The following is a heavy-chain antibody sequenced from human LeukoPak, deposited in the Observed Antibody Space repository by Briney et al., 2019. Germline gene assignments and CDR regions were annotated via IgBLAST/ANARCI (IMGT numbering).Heavy chain of an antibody. CDR3: AKLGYCSSISCYILDY. CDR1: GFTLSTYS. CDR2: ISSSSTSI. D-gene: IGHD2-2*02. V-gene: IGHV3-48*01. J-gene: IGHJ4*02. Sequence: GGSQRLSCAASGFTLSTYSRNWVRQAPGKGVERISYISSSSTSIYYADSVKGRFTTSRDNAKNSLYLQMNSLRAEDTAVYYCAKLGYCSSISCYILDYWGQGTLVTVSA.